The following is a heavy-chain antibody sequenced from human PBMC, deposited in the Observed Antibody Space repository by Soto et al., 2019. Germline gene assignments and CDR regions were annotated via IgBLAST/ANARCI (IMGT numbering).Heavy chain of an antibody. CDR1: GGSISSGGYS. V-gene: IGHV4-30-2*01. D-gene: IGHD2-21*02. CDR2: IYHSGST. CDR3: ARYCGGDCYSPVYYYYYYGMDV. J-gene: IGHJ6*02. Sequence: SETLSLTCAVSGGSISSGGYSWSWIRQPPGKGLEWIGYIYHSGSTYYNPSLKSRVTISVDKSKNQFSLKLSSVTAADTAVYYCARYCGGDCYSPVYYYYYYGMDVWGQGTTVTVSS.